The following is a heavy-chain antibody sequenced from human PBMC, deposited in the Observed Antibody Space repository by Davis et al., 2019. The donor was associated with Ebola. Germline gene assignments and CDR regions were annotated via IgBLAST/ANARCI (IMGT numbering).Heavy chain of an antibody. D-gene: IGHD1-26*01. CDR3: ARDTWYSGDDNGGD. Sequence: PGGSLRLSCAASGFTFSDYYMSWIRQAPGKGLEWVANIKQDGSEKYYVDSVKGRFTISRDNAKNSLYLQMNSLRAEDTAVYYCARDTWYSGDDNGGDWGQGTLVTVSS. CDR2: IKQDGSEK. CDR1: GFTFSDYY. J-gene: IGHJ4*02. V-gene: IGHV3-7*01.